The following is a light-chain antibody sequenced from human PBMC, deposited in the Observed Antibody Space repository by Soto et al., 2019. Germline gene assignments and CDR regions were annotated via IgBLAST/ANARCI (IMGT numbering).Light chain of an antibody. CDR2: DSS. J-gene: IGKJ4*01. V-gene: IGKV3-11*01. CDR3: QQRHNWPPLT. CDR1: QSVGSY. Sequence: EIVLTQSPATLSLSPGERATLSCRASQSVGSYLIWYQQKPGQAPRLLIYDSSIRATGIPARFSGSGSGTDFTLSISSLEPEDFAVYYCQQRHNWPPLTFGGGTKVEI.